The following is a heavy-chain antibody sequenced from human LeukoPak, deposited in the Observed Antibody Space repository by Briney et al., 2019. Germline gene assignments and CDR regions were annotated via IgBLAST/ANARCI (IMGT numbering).Heavy chain of an antibody. CDR2: ISSNGGST. J-gene: IGHJ6*02. D-gene: IGHD3-16*01. CDR3: ARVGGARDYYYYYGMDV. Sequence: GGSLRLSCAASGFTFSSYAMHWVRQAPGKGLEYVSAISSNGGSTYYANSVKGRFTISRDNSKNTLYLQMNSLRAEDTAVYYCARVGGARDYYYYYGMDVWGQGTTVTVSS. V-gene: IGHV3-64*01. CDR1: GFTFSSYA.